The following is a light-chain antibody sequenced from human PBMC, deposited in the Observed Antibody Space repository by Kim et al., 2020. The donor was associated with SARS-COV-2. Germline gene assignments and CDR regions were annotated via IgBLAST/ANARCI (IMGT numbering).Light chain of an antibody. Sequence: QSALTQPASVSGSPGQWITISCTGTSSDVGGYNYVSWYQQSSGKAPKLMIYDVFKRPSGVPNRFSGSKSGNTASLTISGLQAEDEADYYCTSYRNSGYVFGTGTKVTVL. V-gene: IGLV2-14*03. CDR2: DVF. J-gene: IGLJ1*01. CDR3: TSYRNSGYV. CDR1: SSDVGGYNY.